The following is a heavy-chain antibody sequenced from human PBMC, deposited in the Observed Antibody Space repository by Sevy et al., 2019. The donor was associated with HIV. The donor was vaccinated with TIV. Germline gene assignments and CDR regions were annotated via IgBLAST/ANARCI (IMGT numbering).Heavy chain of an antibody. J-gene: IGHJ4*02. CDR2: IYHTGST. CDR3: AREYCSGGSCYPFDY. D-gene: IGHD2-15*01. CDR1: GYCISSGYY. Sequence: SETLSLTCTVSGYCISSGYYWGWIRQPPGKGLEWIGSIYHTGSTYCIPSLKSRVTISIDTSKNQFSLKLSSVTAADTAVYYCAREYCSGGSCYPFDYWGQGTLVTVSS. V-gene: IGHV4-38-2*02.